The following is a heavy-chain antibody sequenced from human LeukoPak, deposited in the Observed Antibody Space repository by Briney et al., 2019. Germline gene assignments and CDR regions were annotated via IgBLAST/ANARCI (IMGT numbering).Heavy chain of an antibody. CDR2: ISASGGST. CDR3: AKSIIDY. V-gene: IGHV3-23*01. D-gene: IGHD2-21*01. Sequence: GGSLRLSCAASGFTFSSHSMNWVRQAPGKGLEWVSTISASGGSTYYADSVKGRFTISRDNSKNTLYLQMNSLRAEDTAVYYCAKSIIDYWGQGTLVTVSS. CDR1: GFTFSSHS. J-gene: IGHJ4*02.